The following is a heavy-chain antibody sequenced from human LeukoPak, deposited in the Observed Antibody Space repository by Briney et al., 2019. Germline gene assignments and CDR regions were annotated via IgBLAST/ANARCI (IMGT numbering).Heavy chain of an antibody. D-gene: IGHD3-22*01. CDR1: GYTFTSDY. J-gene: IGHJ4*02. V-gene: IGHV1-46*01. CDR3: ARDLWLNYYDSSGSGY. Sequence: ASVKVSCKAFGYTFTSDYMHWVRQAPGQGPEWMGVISPSGGSTTYAQKFQRRVTLTRDMSTSTDYLELSSLRSEDTAVYYCARDLWLNYYDSSGSGYWGQGTLVTVSS. CDR2: ISPSGGST.